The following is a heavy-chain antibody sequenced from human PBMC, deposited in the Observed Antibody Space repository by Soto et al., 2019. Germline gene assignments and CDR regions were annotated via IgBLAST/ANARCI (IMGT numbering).Heavy chain of an antibody. CDR1: GGSISGSSYC. Sequence: SETLSLTWTVAGGSISGSSYCWGWIRQPPGKGLEWIGSIYYSGSTYYNPSLKSRVTISVDTSKNQFSLKLSSVTAADTAVYYCARLKRDGYNFWGQGTLVTVSS. CDR3: ARLKRDGYNF. J-gene: IGHJ4*02. V-gene: IGHV4-39*01. CDR2: IYYSGST. D-gene: IGHD5-12*01.